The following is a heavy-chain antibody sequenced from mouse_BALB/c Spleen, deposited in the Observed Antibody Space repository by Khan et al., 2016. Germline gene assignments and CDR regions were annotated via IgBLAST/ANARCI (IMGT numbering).Heavy chain of an antibody. Sequence: QIQLVQSGPELKKPGETVKISCKASGYTFTNFGINWVRQAPGKGLEWMDWINTNTGETTYADDFKGRFAFPLETSASTAYLQINNLKNEDTAAYFYATGITTVRATRRDYWGQGTTLTVSS. V-gene: IGHV9-3-1*01. CDR3: ATGITTVRATRRDY. J-gene: IGHJ2*01. D-gene: IGHD1-1*01. CDR1: GYTFTNFG. CDR2: INTNTGET.